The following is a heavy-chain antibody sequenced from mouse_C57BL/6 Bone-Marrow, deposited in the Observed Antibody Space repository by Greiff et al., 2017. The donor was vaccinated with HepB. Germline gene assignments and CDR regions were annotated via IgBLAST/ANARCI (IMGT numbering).Heavy chain of an antibody. V-gene: IGHV1-54*01. Sequence: VQLQQSGAELVRPGTSVKVSCKASGYAFTNYLIEWVKQRPGQGLEWIGVINPGSGGTNYNEKFKGKATLTADKSSSTAYMQLSSLTSEDSAVYFCARYYGYCGDWYFDVWGTGTTVTVSS. D-gene: IGHD2-14*01. CDR2: INPGSGGT. J-gene: IGHJ1*03. CDR3: ARYYGYCGDWYFDV. CDR1: GYAFTNYL.